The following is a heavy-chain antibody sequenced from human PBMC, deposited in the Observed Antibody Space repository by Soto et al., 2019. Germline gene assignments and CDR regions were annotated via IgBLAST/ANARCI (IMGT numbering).Heavy chain of an antibody. Sequence: EVQLVESGGGLIQPGGSLRLSCAASGFTVSSNYMSWVRQAPGKGLDWVSVIYSGGSTYYADSVKGRFTISRENSKNTLYLQMNSLRAEDTAVYYCARDRVESGYPEYFQHWGQGTLVTVSS. CDR3: ARDRVESGYPEYFQH. J-gene: IGHJ1*01. CDR1: GFTVSSNY. V-gene: IGHV3-53*01. D-gene: IGHD3-22*01. CDR2: IYSGGST.